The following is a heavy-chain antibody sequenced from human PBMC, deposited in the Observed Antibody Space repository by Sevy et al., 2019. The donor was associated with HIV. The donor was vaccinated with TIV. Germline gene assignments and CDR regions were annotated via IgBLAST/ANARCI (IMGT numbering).Heavy chain of an antibody. CDR2: LYYSGVT. Sequence: SETLSLTCTVSGDSIDSNYWNWIRQPPGKGLEWIGYLYYSGVTNYNPSLKSRVTISVDTSKNQFSLKLRSVTAADTAVYYCARAPTAPKGMDVWGQGTTVTVST. V-gene: IGHV4-59*01. CDR1: GDSIDSNY. D-gene: IGHD1-1*01. CDR3: ARAPTAPKGMDV. J-gene: IGHJ6*01.